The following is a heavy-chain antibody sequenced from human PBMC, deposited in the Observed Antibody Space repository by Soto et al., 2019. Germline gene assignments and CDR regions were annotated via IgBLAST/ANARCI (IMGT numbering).Heavy chain of an antibody. CDR1: GYTFTNYW. CDR2: IYPGDSDT. V-gene: IGHV5-51*04. J-gene: IGHJ6*02. CDR3: AASIFYYVMDV. Sequence: GESLKISCKGSGYTFTNYWIGWVRQMPGKGPEWMGIIYPGDSDTKYNPSFQGQVTISADKPITTTYLQWSSLKASDTAIYYCAASIFYYVMDVWGQGTTVTVSS.